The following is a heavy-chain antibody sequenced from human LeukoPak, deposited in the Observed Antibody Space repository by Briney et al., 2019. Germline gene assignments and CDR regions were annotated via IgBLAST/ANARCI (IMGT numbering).Heavy chain of an antibody. V-gene: IGHV3-23*01. CDR3: AKGGSYSSSWFNDAFDI. D-gene: IGHD6-13*01. Sequence: GGSLRLSCTASGFTVSGYMSWVRQAPGKGLEWVSAISGSGGSTYYADSVKGRFTISRDNSKNTLYLQMNSLRAEDTAVYYCAKGGSYSSSWFNDAFDIWGQGTMVTVSS. J-gene: IGHJ3*02. CDR2: ISGSGGST. CDR1: GFTVSGY.